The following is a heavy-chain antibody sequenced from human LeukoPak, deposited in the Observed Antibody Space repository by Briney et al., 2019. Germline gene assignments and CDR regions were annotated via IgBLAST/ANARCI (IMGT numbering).Heavy chain of an antibody. J-gene: IGHJ3*02. CDR2: IRGGGGSE. D-gene: IGHD4-17*01. V-gene: IGHV3-23*01. CDR3: GRDPNGDYIGAFDM. CDR1: GFTFSAYA. Sequence: GGSLRLSCTASGFTFSAYAMMWVRQAPGKGPERVSAIRGGGGSEFYADPVKGRFTISRDNSKNTLLLQMNNLRPEDTAVYYCGRDPNGDYIGAFDMWGPGTMVTVSS.